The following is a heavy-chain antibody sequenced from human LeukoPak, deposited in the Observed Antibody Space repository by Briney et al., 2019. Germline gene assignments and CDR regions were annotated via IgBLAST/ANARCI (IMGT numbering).Heavy chain of an antibody. CDR1: GYTFTGCY. V-gene: IGHV1-2*02. D-gene: IGHD3-10*01. Sequence: ASVKVSCKASGYTFTGCYMHWVRQAPGHGLEWMGWINPRNGDTHSAQKFQGRVSMTGDTSITTAYMELSSLTSDDTAVYYCATGAQYGLWGVPYFYYMHVWGTGTTVTVSS. CDR3: ATGAQYGLWGVPYFYYMHV. J-gene: IGHJ6*03. CDR2: INPRNGDT.